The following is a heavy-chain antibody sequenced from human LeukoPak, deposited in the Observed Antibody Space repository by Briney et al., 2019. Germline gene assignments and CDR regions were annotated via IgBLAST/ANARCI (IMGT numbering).Heavy chain of an antibody. CDR2: INHSGST. J-gene: IGHJ4*02. D-gene: IGHD6-19*01. CDR3: ASRGWLSDY. CDR1: GWSFSGYY. Sequence: PSETLSLTCAAYGWSFSGYYWSWIRQPPGKGLEWIGEINHSGSTNYNPSLKSRVTISVDTSKNQFSLKLSSVTAADTAVYYCASRGWLSDYWGQGTLVTVSS. V-gene: IGHV4-34*01.